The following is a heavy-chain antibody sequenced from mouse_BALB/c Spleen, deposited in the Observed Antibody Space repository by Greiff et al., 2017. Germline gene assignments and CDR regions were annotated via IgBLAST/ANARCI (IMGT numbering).Heavy chain of an antibody. Sequence: EVNVVESGGGLVQPGGSRKLSCAASGFTFSSFGMHWVRQAPEKGLEWVAYISSGSSTIYYADTVKGRFTISRDNPKNTLFLQMTSLRSEDTAMYYCAREMDGNYAMDYWGQGTSVTVSS. CDR2: ISSGSSTI. D-gene: IGHD2-1*01. V-gene: IGHV5-17*02. J-gene: IGHJ4*01. CDR3: AREMDGNYAMDY. CDR1: GFTFSSFG.